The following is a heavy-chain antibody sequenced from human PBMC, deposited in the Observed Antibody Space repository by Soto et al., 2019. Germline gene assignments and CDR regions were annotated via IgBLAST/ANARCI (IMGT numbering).Heavy chain of an antibody. CDR3: AKYIDGASGPHYLDY. D-gene: IGHD2-15*01. CDR1: GFIYSRYE. CDR2: ISTSGNII. Sequence: GSLTLSCVASGFIYSRYELNCVRQAAGKGLEWLAYISTSGNIIHYADSVRGRFTISRDSAKNSLYLQMHSLRTVDTALYYCAKYIDGASGPHYLDYWGQGTLVTVSS. J-gene: IGHJ4*02. V-gene: IGHV3-48*03.